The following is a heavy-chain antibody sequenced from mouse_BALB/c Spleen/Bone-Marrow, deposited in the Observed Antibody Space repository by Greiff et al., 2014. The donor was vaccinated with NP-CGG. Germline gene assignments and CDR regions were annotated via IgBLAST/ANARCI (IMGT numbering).Heavy chain of an antibody. Sequence: VQLQQSGAELVKPGASVKLSCTASGFNIKDTYMNWVKRRPEQGLEWTGRIEPANGNTKYDPKFQGKATITTDTSSNTAYLQLSSLTSEDTAVYYCARGKGIYLGFAYWGQGTLVTVSA. D-gene: IGHD2-1*01. CDR3: ARGKGIYLGFAY. CDR1: GFNIKDTY. V-gene: IGHV14-3*02. J-gene: IGHJ3*01. CDR2: IEPANGNT.